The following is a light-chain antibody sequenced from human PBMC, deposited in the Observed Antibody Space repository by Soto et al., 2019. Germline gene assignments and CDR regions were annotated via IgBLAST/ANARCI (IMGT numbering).Light chain of an antibody. V-gene: IGLV2-14*01. Sequence: QSALTQPASVSGSPGQSITISCTGTSSDVGGYNYVSWYQQHPGKAPKLMIYDVSNRPSGVSNRFSGSKSGNTASLTIYGLHAEDEADYYCSSYTSSSIVVFGGGTKVTVL. CDR3: SSYTSSSIVV. J-gene: IGLJ2*01. CDR1: SSDVGGYNY. CDR2: DVS.